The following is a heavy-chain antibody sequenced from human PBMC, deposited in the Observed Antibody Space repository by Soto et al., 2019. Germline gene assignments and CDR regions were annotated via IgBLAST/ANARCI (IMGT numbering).Heavy chain of an antibody. J-gene: IGHJ3*01. CDR1: GGSISSYY. D-gene: IGHD3-10*01. CDR2: ISSSGST. V-gene: IGHV4-39*07. CDR3: ARVWGGAFDF. Sequence: SETLSLTCTVSGGSISSYYWSWIRQPPGKGLEWIGSISSSGSTYYKPSLKSRVAMSVDTSKNQFSLKLSSVTAADTAVYYCARVWGGAFDFWGQGTMVTVSS.